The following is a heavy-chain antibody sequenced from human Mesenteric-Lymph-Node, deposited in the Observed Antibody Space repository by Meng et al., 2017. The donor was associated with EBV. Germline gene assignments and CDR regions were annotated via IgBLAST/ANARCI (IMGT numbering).Heavy chain of an antibody. V-gene: IGHV4-34*01. CDR2: INHGGST. Sequence: QFQLQEWGEGLLMPSETLSLTCGVYGGSLSGYYWNWIRQPQGKGLEWIGDINHGGSTSYNPSLKSLVTISVDTSKNEFALKMTSVTAAYTAVYYCARDRHFDPWGQGTLVTVSS. CDR1: GGSLSGYY. CDR3: ARDRHFDP. J-gene: IGHJ5*02.